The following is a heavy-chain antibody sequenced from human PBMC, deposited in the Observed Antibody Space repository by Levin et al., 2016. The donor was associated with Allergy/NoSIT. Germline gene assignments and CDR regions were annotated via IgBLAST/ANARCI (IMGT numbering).Heavy chain of an antibody. CDR1: GGSISSYY. CDR3: ARHGSSSWPEYFQH. J-gene: IGHJ1*01. V-gene: IGHV4-59*08. D-gene: IGHD6-13*01. CDR2: IYYSGST. Sequence: SETLSLTCTVSGGSISSYYWSWIRQPPGKGLEWIGYIYYSGSTNYNPSLKSRVTISVDTSKNQFSLKLSSVTAADTAVYYCARHGSSSWPEYFQHWGQGTLVTVSS.